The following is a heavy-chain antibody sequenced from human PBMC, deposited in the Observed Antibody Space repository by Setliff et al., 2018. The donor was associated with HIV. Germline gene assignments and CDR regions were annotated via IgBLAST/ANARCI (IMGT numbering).Heavy chain of an antibody. V-gene: IGHV4-31*03. D-gene: IGHD3-3*01. CDR2: IYNTGDA. J-gene: IGHJ3*02. Sequence: SETLSLTCTVSGGSINSGEYYWSWSRQRPGKGLEWIGYIYNTGDAYYNPPLKGRVTISVDTSKNQFSLKLSSVTAADTAVYYCARRSDFWSEGDAFDIWGQGTMVTVSS. CDR1: GGSINSGEYY. CDR3: ARRSDFWSEGDAFDI.